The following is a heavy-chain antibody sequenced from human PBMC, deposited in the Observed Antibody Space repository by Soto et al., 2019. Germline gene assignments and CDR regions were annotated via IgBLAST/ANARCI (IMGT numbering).Heavy chain of an antibody. CDR2: IKQDGSEK. Sequence: GGSLRLSCAASGFTFSSYWMSWVRQAPGKGLEWVANIKQDGSEKYYVDSVKGRFTISRDNAKNSLYLQMNSLRAEDTAVYYCARDLVYYDSSGYYSEGTFDYWGQGTRVTVSS. CDR1: GFTFSSYW. V-gene: IGHV3-7*05. CDR3: ARDLVYYDSSGYYSEGTFDY. J-gene: IGHJ4*02. D-gene: IGHD3-22*01.